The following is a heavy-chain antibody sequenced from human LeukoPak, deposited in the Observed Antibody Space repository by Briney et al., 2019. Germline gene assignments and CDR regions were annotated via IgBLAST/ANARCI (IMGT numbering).Heavy chain of an antibody. Sequence: GGSLRLSCLTSGSTLSTNAMSWVRRAPGKGLEWISGISGSGASTYYADSVKGRFTISRDDSRNTLYLQMNSLRGDDTAVYYCAKDVGKWESLHFFDYWGQGTLVTVSS. V-gene: IGHV3-23*01. J-gene: IGHJ4*02. CDR2: ISGSGAST. CDR1: GSTLSTNA. CDR3: AKDVGKWESLHFFDY. D-gene: IGHD1-26*01.